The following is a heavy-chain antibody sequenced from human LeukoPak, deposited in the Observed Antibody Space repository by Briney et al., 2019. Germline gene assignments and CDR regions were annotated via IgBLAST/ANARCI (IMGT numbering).Heavy chain of an antibody. Sequence: GGSLRLSCAASGFTVSSNDMSWVRQAPGKGLECISVIYSGGSTDYADSVKGRLTISRDNSKNTLYLQMNSLRAEDTAVYYCAKSYYDSSGYRGDLEYWGQGTLVTVSS. CDR1: GFTVSSND. CDR2: IYSGGST. V-gene: IGHV3-53*05. CDR3: AKSYYDSSGYRGDLEY. D-gene: IGHD3-22*01. J-gene: IGHJ4*02.